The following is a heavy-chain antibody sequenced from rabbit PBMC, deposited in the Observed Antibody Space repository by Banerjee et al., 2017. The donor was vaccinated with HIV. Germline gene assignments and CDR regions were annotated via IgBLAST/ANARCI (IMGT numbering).Heavy chain of an antibody. CDR2: IDAGTSGST. CDR3: ARDLAGVIGWNFNL. J-gene: IGHJ4*01. Sequence: QEQLEESGGGLVQPEGSLTLTCTASGFSFNNKYVMCWVRQAPGKGLEWIACIDAGTSGSTWYASWAKGRFTISKTSSTTVTLQMTSLTAADTATYFCARDLAGVIGWNFNLWGPGTLVTVS. D-gene: IGHD4-1*01. CDR1: GFSFNNKYV. V-gene: IGHV1S45*01.